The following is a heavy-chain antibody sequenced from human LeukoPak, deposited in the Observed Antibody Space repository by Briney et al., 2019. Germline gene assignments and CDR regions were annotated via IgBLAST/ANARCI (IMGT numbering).Heavy chain of an antibody. J-gene: IGHJ4*02. D-gene: IGHD3-22*01. CDR1: GYTFANYY. CDR3: ARSNNYYESRGSNAKTRRDFDY. Sequence: GASVKVSCKASGYTFANYYIHWVRQAPGGGLEWMGVINPSGGTTTYAQKFQGRVTMTRATSTSTVYLDLSSLRSEDTAVYYCARSNNYYESRGSNAKTRRDFDYWGQGTLVTVSS. V-gene: IGHV1-46*01. CDR2: INPSGGTT.